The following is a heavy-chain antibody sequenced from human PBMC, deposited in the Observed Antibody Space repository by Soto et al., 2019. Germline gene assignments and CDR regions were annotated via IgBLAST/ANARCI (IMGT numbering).Heavy chain of an antibody. Sequence: ASVQVSCKASGYTFTSYAMHWVRQAPGQRLEWMGWINAGNGNTKYSQKFQGRVTITRDTSASTAYMELSSLRSEDTAVYYCARAMYYYDSSGYPIDYWGQGTLVTVSS. V-gene: IGHV1-3*01. CDR3: ARAMYYYDSSGYPIDY. J-gene: IGHJ4*02. CDR1: GYTFTSYA. D-gene: IGHD3-22*01. CDR2: INAGNGNT.